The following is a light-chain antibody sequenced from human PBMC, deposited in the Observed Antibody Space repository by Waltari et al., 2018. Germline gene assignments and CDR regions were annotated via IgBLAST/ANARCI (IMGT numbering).Light chain of an antibody. CDR1: QSISKY. J-gene: IGKJ1*01. CDR3: QKYERLPAT. Sequence: SCSASQSISKYLAWYQQKPGQAPRLLIYETSRRATGIPDRFSGSGSGTDFSLTMSRLEPEDFAVYYCQKYERLPATFGQGTKVEFK. CDR2: ETS. V-gene: IGKV3-20*01.